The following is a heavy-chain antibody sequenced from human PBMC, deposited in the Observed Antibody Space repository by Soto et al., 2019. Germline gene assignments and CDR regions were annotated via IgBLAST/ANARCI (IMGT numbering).Heavy chain of an antibody. CDR1: GYSFTNND. Sequence: ASVKVSCKASGYSFTNNDVIWVRQATGQGLECMGWMNPGSGDTGYAQKFQGRVTMTRDISIATAYMELSSLRSDDTAIYYCARMATFGSLNWFDPWGQGTLVTVSS. J-gene: IGHJ5*02. CDR2: MNPGSGDT. D-gene: IGHD3-16*01. V-gene: IGHV1-8*01. CDR3: ARMATFGSLNWFDP.